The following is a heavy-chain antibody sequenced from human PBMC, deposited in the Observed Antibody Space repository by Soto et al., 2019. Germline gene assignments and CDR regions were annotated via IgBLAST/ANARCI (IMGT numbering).Heavy chain of an antibody. D-gene: IGHD2-15*01. CDR3: AVTPRYRSGGSSYPAHALDM. J-gene: IGHJ3*02. V-gene: IGHV4-59*01. CDR1: GGSTSSYS. Sequence: PSETLSLTCTVSGGSTSSYSWSWIRQPPGRGLEWIGYMFYSGSTEYNPSLKSRVTISVDTSKNQFSLNLSSVTAADTAVYYCAVTPRYRSGGSSYPAHALDMWGQGRMVT. CDR2: MFYSGST.